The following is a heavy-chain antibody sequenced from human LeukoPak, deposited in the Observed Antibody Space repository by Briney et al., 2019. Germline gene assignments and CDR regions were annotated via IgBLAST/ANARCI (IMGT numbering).Heavy chain of an antibody. D-gene: IGHD3-22*01. CDR1: GFTFDDYA. V-gene: IGHV3-43*02. Sequence: GGSLRLSCAAPGFTFDDYAMHWVRQAPGKGLEWVSLISGDGGSTYYADSVKGRFTISRDNSKNSLYLQMNSLRTEDTALYYCAKDIRYYYDSSGYYYDYWGQGTLVTVSS. CDR2: ISGDGGST. J-gene: IGHJ4*02. CDR3: AKDIRYYYDSSGYYYDY.